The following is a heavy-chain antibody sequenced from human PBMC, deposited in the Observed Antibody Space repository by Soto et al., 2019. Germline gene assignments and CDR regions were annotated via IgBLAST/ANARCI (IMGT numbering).Heavy chain of an antibody. Sequence: QVQLQQWGAGLLKPSETLSLTCAVYGGSFSGYYWSWIRQPPGKGLGWIGEINHSGSTNYNPSLKSRVTISVDTSRNQFSLKLSSVTAADTAVYYCARAHVDTAMASPIVAAAGTDYWGQGTLVTVSS. CDR2: INHSGST. CDR3: ARAHVDTAMASPIVAAAGTDY. V-gene: IGHV4-34*01. CDR1: GGSFSGYY. J-gene: IGHJ4*02. D-gene: IGHD5-18*01.